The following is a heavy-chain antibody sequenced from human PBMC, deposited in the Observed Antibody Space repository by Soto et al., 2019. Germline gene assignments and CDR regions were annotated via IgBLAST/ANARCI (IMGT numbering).Heavy chain of an antibody. CDR3: AGVASGSTWDYFDY. Sequence: QVQLVQSGAEVKKPGSSVKVSCKASGGTFSSYAISWVRQAPGQGLEWMGGIVPVFGRVTYAQRFQDRVSIIADKSTATSYLELTSLTADDTAVYYCAGVASGSTWDYFDYWGQGTLVTVSS. V-gene: IGHV1-69*06. D-gene: IGHD3-10*01. J-gene: IGHJ4*02. CDR1: GGTFSSYA. CDR2: IVPVFGRV.